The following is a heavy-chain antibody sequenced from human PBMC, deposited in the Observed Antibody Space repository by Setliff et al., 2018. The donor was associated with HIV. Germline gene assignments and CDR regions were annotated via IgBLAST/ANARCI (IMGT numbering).Heavy chain of an antibody. J-gene: IGHJ3*02. D-gene: IGHD1-26*01. V-gene: IGHV1-8*02. CDR2: MNPNSGNT. Sequence: ASVKVSCKASGYTFTSYDINWVRQATGQGPEWMGWMNPNSGNTGYAQKFQGRVTMTRNTSISTAYMELSSLRSEDTAVYYCASPHSGSYYGEDAFDIWGQGTMVTVSS. CDR3: ASPHSGSYYGEDAFDI. CDR1: GYTFTSYD.